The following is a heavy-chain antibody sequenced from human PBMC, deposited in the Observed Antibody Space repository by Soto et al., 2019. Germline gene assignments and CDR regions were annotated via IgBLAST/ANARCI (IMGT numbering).Heavy chain of an antibody. J-gene: IGHJ6*02. CDR2: ISSSGRTI. CDR1: GFSLSDYY. D-gene: IGHD6-13*01. V-gene: IGHV3-11*04. CDR3: ARPMAYSSSWYPHQYGMDV. Sequence: AGGSLRLSCAASGFSLSDYYMSWIRQAPGKGLEWISYISSSGRTIFYADSGKGRFTISRDNAKNSLYLQMNSLRDEDTAVYYCARPMAYSSSWYPHQYGMDVWGQGTTVTVSS.